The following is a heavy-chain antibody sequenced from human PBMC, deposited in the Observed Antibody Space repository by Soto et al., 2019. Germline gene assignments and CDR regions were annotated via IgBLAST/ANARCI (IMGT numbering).Heavy chain of an antibody. V-gene: IGHV1-69*02. D-gene: IGHD2-2*01. CDR1: GGTFNTYT. J-gene: IGHJ3*01. CDR3: SIGSWSAETFDV. Sequence: QVHLIQSGAEVKRPGSSVKVPCKAAGGTFNTYTLFWVRQAPGHGLEWMGRIIPMLPVTNSAQKFQGRLTLTAHKSTGTAFMELTSLTSDDTAVYYCSIGSWSAETFDVWGQGAMVTVSS. CDR2: IIPMLPVT.